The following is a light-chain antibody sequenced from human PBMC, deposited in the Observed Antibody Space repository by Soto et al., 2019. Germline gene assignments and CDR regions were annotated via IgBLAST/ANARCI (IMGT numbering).Light chain of an antibody. J-gene: IGKJ1*01. CDR3: QQYSIWRT. CDR2: GAS. V-gene: IGKV3-15*01. Sequence: IVMTHSPATLSLSPGERATLSCRASESVSNNLAWYQQKAGQAPRLLIYGASTRATGIPARFSGSGSGTEFTLTISSLQSEDFAVYYCQQYSIWRTFGQGTKVDIK. CDR1: ESVSNN.